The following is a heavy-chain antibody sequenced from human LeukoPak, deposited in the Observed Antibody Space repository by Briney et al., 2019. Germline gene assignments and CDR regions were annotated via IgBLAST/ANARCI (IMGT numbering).Heavy chain of an antibody. Sequence: SETLSLTCTVSNGSITSHYWSWIRQSPGKGLEWIGYVYYSGSTYYNPSLKSRVTISVDTSKNQFSLKLSSVTAADTAVYYCAGEVGATSPYYYYMDVWGKGTTVTVSS. D-gene: IGHD1-26*01. J-gene: IGHJ6*03. V-gene: IGHV4-59*08. CDR1: NGSITSHY. CDR3: AGEVGATSPYYYYMDV. CDR2: VYYSGST.